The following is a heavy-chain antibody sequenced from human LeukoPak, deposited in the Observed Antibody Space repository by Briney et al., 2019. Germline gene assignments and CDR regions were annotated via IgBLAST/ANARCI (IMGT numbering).Heavy chain of an antibody. Sequence: SETLSLTCTVSGGSISSSSYYWGWIRQPPGKGLEWIGSIYYSGSTYYNPSLKSRVTISVDTSKNQFSLKLSSVTAADTAVYYCARQGGEYEWELLPSNNCFDPWGQGTLVTVSS. CDR2: IYYSGST. CDR3: ARQGGEYEWELLPSNNCFDP. D-gene: IGHD1-26*01. V-gene: IGHV4-39*01. CDR1: GGSISSSSYY. J-gene: IGHJ5*02.